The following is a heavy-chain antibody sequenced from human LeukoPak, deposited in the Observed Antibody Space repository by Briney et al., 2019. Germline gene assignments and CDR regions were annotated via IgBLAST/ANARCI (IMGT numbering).Heavy chain of an antibody. D-gene: IGHD5-12*01. J-gene: IGHJ4*02. V-gene: IGHV4-30-2*01. Sequence: SETLSLTCTVSGGSISSGGYYWSWIRQPPGKGLEWIGYICHSGSTYYNPSLKSRVTISVDTSKNQFSLKLSSVTAADTAVYYCARHSDGGYDSDYWGQGTLVTVSS. CDR1: GGSISSGGYY. CDR3: ARHSDGGYDSDY. CDR2: ICHSGST.